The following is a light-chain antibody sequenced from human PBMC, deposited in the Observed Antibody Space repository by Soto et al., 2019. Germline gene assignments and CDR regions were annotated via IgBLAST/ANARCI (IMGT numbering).Light chain of an antibody. CDR3: QQSYSTS. CDR2: AAS. J-gene: IGKJ4*01. Sequence: DIQMTQSPSSLSASVGDRVTITCRASQSISRYLNCYQQKPGKAPNLLIYAASSLQSGVPSRFSGSGSGTDFTLTISSLQPDDLATSYCQQSYSTSFGGGTNVEMK. V-gene: IGKV1-39*01. CDR1: QSISRY.